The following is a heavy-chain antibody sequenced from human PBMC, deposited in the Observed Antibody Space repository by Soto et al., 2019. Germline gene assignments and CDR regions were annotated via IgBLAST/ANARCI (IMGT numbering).Heavy chain of an antibody. CDR3: ARGEGDILTGYLEAGMDV. D-gene: IGHD3-9*01. CDR1: GGSISSYY. CDR2: IYYSGST. J-gene: IGHJ6*02. Sequence: SETLSLTCTVSGGSISSYYWSWIRQPPGKGLEWIGYIYYSGSTNYNPSLKSRVTISVDTSKNQFSLKLSSVTAADTAVYYCARGEGDILTGYLEAGMDVWAQGTTVTVSS. V-gene: IGHV4-59*01.